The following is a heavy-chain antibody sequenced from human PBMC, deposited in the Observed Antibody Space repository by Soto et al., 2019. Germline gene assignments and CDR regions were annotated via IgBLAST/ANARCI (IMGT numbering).Heavy chain of an antibody. CDR1: GYSFTSYW. CDR3: ATRSREYSNSWYLNPSDSYYFDD. V-gene: IGHV5-51*01. Sequence: PGESLKISCKGSGYSFTSYWLGWVRQMPGKGLEWMGIIYPGDSDTRYSPSFQGQVTISADKSISTASLQWSSPKAADTAIYYCATRSREYSNSWYLNPSDSYYFDDWGQGTLVTVSS. D-gene: IGHD6-13*01. CDR2: IYPGDSDT. J-gene: IGHJ4*02.